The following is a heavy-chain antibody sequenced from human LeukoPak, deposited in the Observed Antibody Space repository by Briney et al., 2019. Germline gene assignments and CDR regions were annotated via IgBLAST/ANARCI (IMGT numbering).Heavy chain of an antibody. CDR2: IKSDGSDT. CDR1: GFTLSSYW. Sequence: PGGSLRLSCAASGFTLSSYWMHWVRQVPGKGLVWVSRIKSDGSDTRYADSVKGRFTISRDNSKHTLFLQMSSLRAEDTAVYYCAKGSPLDLGAGESYYYGMGVWGQGTTVTVSS. V-gene: IGHV3-74*01. D-gene: IGHD3-10*01. CDR3: AKGSPLDLGAGESYYYGMGV. J-gene: IGHJ6*02.